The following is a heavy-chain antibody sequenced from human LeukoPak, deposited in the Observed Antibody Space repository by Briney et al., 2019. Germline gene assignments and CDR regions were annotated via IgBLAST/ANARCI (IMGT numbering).Heavy chain of an antibody. CDR2: ISYDGSNK. CDR3: ARDQSSSGWYIDY. CDR1: GFTFSNYA. V-gene: IGHV3-30-3*01. D-gene: IGHD6-19*01. Sequence: PGGSLRLSCAASGFTFSNYAMHWVRQAPGKGLEWVAVISYDGSNKYYADSVRGRFTISRDNSKNTLYLQMNSLRAEDTAVYYCARDQSSSGWYIDYWGQGTLVTVSS. J-gene: IGHJ4*02.